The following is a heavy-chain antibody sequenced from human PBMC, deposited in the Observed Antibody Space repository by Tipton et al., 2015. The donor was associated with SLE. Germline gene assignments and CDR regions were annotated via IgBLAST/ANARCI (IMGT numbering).Heavy chain of an antibody. CDR1: GGYISSGSYH. CDR3: ARDFWSQIVGAEGAFHI. J-gene: IGHJ3*02. V-gene: IGHV4-61*09. CDR2: IYTSGST. D-gene: IGHD1-26*01. Sequence: TLSLTCTVSGGYISSGSYHWSWIRQPAGKGLEWIGHIYTSGSTNYNPSLKSRVTISVDTSKNQFSLKLSSVTAADTAVYYCARDFWSQIVGAEGAFHIWGQGTMVTVSS.